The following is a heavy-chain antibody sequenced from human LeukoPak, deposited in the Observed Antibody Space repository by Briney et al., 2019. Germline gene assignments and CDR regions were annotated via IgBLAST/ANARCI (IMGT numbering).Heavy chain of an antibody. CDR3: ARLSSDKALDY. J-gene: IGHJ4*02. CDR1: GFTFDDDA. Sequence: GGSLRLSCAASGFTFDDDAMHWVRQAPGKGLEWVSGITWNSGSIGCAGSVKGRFTISRDNAKNSLYLQMNSLRAEDTALYYCARLSSDKALDYWGQGTLVTVSS. CDR2: ITWNSGSI. V-gene: IGHV3-9*01. D-gene: IGHD6-19*01.